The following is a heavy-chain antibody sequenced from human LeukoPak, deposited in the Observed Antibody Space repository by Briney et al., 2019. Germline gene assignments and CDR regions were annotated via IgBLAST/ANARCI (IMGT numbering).Heavy chain of an antibody. CDR3: ARDEYLWVVIQLGLFDY. J-gene: IGHJ4*02. Sequence: GRSLRLSCAASGFTFSSYAMHWVRQAPGKGLEWVAVISSDGNNKYYADSVKGRFTISRDNSKNTLYLQMNSLRAEDTAVYYCARDEYLWVVIQLGLFDYWGQGTLVTVPS. CDR2: ISSDGNNK. CDR1: GFTFSSYA. D-gene: IGHD2-2*01. V-gene: IGHV3-30-3*01.